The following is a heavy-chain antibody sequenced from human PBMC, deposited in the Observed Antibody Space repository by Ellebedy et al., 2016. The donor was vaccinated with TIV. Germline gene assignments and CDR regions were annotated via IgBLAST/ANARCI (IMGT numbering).Heavy chain of an antibody. CDR3: ARGEEIVATMDH. D-gene: IGHD5-12*01. V-gene: IGHV3-74*01. Sequence: GESLKISCAASGFTFSKYWMHWVRQAPGKGLVWVSRISSDGSTTSFPDAVDGRFTISRDNAKNTVYLQMNSLRAEDTAVYYCARGEEIVATMDHWGQGTLVTVSS. CDR1: GFTFSKYW. J-gene: IGHJ4*02. CDR2: ISSDGSTT.